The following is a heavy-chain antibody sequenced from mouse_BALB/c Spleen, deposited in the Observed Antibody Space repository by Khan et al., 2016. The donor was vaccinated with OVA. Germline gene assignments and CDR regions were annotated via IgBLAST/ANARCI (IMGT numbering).Heavy chain of an antibody. V-gene: IGHV2-6-7*01. Sequence: VQLVESGPGPVAPSQSLSITCTVSGFSLTGYGVNWVRQPPGKGLEWLGMIWGDGSTDYNSALKSRLSTSKGNSKRQVFLKMNSLQDDDAARYYCDRAYYANYREAMDYGGQGNSVTVSS. CDR3: DRAYYANYREAMDY. D-gene: IGHD2-10*01. CDR2: IWGDGST. J-gene: IGHJ4*01. CDR1: GFSLTGYG.